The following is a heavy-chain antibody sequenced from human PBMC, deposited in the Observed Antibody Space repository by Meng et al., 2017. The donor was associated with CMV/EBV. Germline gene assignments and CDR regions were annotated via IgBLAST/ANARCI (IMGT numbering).Heavy chain of an antibody. D-gene: IGHD2-2*01. CDR1: GFTFSSYS. Sequence: GGSLRLSCAASGFTFSSYSMNWVRQAPGKGLEWVSSISSSSSYIYYADSVKGRFTISRDNAKNSLYLQMNSLRAEDTAVYYCARVCSSTSCYVVEPPEILYYYYGMDVWGQGTTVTVSS. V-gene: IGHV3-21*04. J-gene: IGHJ6*02. CDR2: ISSSSSYI. CDR3: ARVCSSTSCYVVEPPEILYYYYGMDV.